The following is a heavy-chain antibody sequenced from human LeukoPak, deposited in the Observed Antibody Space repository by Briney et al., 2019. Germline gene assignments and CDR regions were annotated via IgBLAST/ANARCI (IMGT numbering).Heavy chain of an antibody. CDR2: INHSGST. CDR3: ASLSGTYSSSSGGWFDP. D-gene: IGHD6-13*01. V-gene: IGHV4-34*01. CDR1: GGSFSDYY. Sequence: PSETLSLTCAVYGGSFSDYYWSWIRQPPGKGLEWIGEINHSGSTNYNPSLKSRVTISVDTSKNQFSLKLSSVTAADTAVYYCASLSGTYSSSSGGWFDPWGQGTLVTVSS. J-gene: IGHJ5*02.